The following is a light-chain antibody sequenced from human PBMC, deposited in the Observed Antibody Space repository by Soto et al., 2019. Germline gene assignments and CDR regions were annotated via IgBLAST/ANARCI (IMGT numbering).Light chain of an antibody. CDR3: ATLDSSLSVSYV. V-gene: IGLV1-51*01. CDR1: SSNIGNNY. J-gene: IGLJ1*01. Sequence: QSVLTQPPSVSAAPGQKVTISCSGSSSNIGNNYVSWYQQRPGTAPKLPIYDNNKRPSGITDPCSGSKYGTSATLGITGLQTGDKSDYNCATLDSSLSVSYVFGTGTKITVL. CDR2: DNN.